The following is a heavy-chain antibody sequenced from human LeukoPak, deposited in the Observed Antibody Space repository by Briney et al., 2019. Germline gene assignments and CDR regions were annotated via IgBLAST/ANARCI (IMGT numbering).Heavy chain of an antibody. Sequence: PGGSLRLSCAASGFTFSSYWMSWVRQAPGKGLEWVANIKQDGSEKYYVDSVKGRFTISRDNSKNTLSLQMGSLRAEDLAVYYCARRAPGFSSGWLDYWGQGTLVTVSS. CDR1: GFTFSSYW. V-gene: IGHV3-7*01. CDR3: ARRAPGFSSGWLDY. J-gene: IGHJ4*02. D-gene: IGHD6-19*01. CDR2: IKQDGSEK.